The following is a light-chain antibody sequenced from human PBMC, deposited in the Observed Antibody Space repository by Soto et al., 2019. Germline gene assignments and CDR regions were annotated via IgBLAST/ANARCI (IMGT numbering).Light chain of an antibody. Sequence: DIPRTQSHPTLSVSVGERVPIXCRASQSISSWLAWYQQKPGKAPKLLIYDASSLESGVPSRFSGSGSGTEFTLTISSLQPDDFATYYCQQYKSYSSWTFGQGTKVDIK. J-gene: IGKJ1*01. CDR3: QQYKSYSSWT. CDR1: QSISSW. V-gene: IGKV1-5*01. CDR2: DAS.